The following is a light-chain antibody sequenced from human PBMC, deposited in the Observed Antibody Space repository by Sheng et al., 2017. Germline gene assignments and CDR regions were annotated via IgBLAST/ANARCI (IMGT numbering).Light chain of an antibody. J-gene: IGKJ4*01. V-gene: IGKV1-13*02. CDR2: DAS. CDR1: QGIRSA. CDR3: QQFNSYPLT. Sequence: AIQLTQSPSSLSASIGDRVSITCRASQGIRSALAWYQQKPGKPPQLLIYDASSLETGVPSRFSGSGSETDFTLTISSLQPEDFASYYCQQFNSYPLTFGGGPKVEIK.